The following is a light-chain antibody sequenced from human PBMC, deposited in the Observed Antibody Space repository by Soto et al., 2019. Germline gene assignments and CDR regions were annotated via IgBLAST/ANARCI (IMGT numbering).Light chain of an antibody. J-gene: IGLJ2*01. CDR1: SSNVGSNY. Sequence: QSVLTQPPSASGTPGQRVTISCSGSSSNVGSNYVYWYQQLPGTAPKLLIYRNNQRPSGVPDRFSGSKSGTGGSLAISGLRSEDEADYHCAAWDDGLSGVVFGGGTKLTVL. V-gene: IGLV1-47*01. CDR2: RNN. CDR3: AAWDDGLSGVV.